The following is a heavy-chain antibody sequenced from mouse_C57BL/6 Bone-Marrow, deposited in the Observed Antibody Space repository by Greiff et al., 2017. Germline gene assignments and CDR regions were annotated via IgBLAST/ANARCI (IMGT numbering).Heavy chain of an antibody. D-gene: IGHD2-5*01. CDR3: GRSYDSNYVYWYFDV. CDR1: GYTFTSYW. J-gene: IGHJ1*03. CDR2: INPSSGYT. Sequence: QVQLQQSGAELAKPGASVKLSCKASGYTFTSYWMHWVKQRPGQGLEWIGYINPSSGYTKYNQKFKDKATLTAGKSSSTAYMQLRSLTYEDSAVYYCGRSYDSNYVYWYFDVWGTGPTVTVSA. V-gene: IGHV1-7*01.